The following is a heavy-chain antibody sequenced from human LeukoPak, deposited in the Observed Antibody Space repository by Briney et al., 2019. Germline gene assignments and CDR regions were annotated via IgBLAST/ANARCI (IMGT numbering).Heavy chain of an antibody. D-gene: IGHD3-16*02. CDR2: INPSGSST. Sequence: ASVKVSCKASGYTFTSYDINWVRQAPGQGLEWMGLINPSGSSTLYAQKFQGRVTMTRDMSTTTDYMELSSLRSEDTAVYYCARDNSVGDIAWWFDPWGQGTLVTVSS. CDR3: ARDNSVGDIAWWFDP. J-gene: IGHJ5*02. V-gene: IGHV1-46*01. CDR1: GYTFTSYD.